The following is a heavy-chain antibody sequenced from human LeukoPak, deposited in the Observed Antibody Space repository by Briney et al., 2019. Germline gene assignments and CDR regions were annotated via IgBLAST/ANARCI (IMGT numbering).Heavy chain of an antibody. CDR1: GFTFSSFA. J-gene: IGHJ4*02. CDR3: AKAPPIITLIGFGYYFDS. CDR2: ITDSGANT. Sequence: GGSLRLSCAASGFTFSSFAMSWVRQAPGKGLDWVSTITDSGANTYYADSVKGRFTISRDNSGTTLFLQMNSLRVEDAALYYCAKAPPIITLIGFGYYFDSWGLGTLVTVSS. D-gene: IGHD3-22*01. V-gene: IGHV3-23*01.